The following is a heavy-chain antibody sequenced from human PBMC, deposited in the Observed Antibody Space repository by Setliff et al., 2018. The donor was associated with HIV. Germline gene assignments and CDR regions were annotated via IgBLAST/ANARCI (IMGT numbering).Heavy chain of an antibody. D-gene: IGHD2-8*01. V-gene: IGHV4-39*02. CDR2: IYYSGNT. Sequence: PSETLSLTCTVSGGSLSSSNYYCGWIRQPPGKGLEWIGSIYYSGNTYYNPSLKSRVTISGDTSKNQFSLKLSSVTAADTAVYYCARDQRYCTNALCPEALDVWGKGTTVTVSS. CDR1: GGSLSSSNYY. J-gene: IGHJ6*04. CDR3: ARDQRYCTNALCPEALDV.